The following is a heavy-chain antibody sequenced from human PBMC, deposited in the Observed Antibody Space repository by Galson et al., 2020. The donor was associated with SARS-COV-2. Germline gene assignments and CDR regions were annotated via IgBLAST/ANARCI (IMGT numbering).Heavy chain of an antibody. V-gene: IGHV1-46*03. CDR2: INPSGGST. J-gene: IGHJ6*02. CDR3: ARDLTVTYGYYYYYGMDV. CDR1: GYTFTSYY. D-gene: IGHD1-20*01. Sequence: ASVKVSCKASGYTFTSYYMHWVRQAPGQGLEWMGIINPSGGSTSYAQKFQGRVTMTRDTSTSTVYMELSSLRSEDTAVYYCARDLTVTYGYYYYYGMDVWGQGTTVTVSS.